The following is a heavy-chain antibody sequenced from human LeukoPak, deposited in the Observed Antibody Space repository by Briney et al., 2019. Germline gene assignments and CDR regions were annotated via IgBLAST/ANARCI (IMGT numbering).Heavy chain of an antibody. V-gene: IGHV4-39*07. CDR1: GGSISSSTDY. J-gene: IGHJ4*02. CDR3: ARVRYYDFWSGYYFDY. Sequence: SETLSLTCTVSGGSISSSTDYWGWIRQPPGKGLEWIGSIYYSGSTYYNPSLKSRVTISVDTSKNQFSLKLSSVTAADTAVYYCARVRYYDFWSGYYFDYWGQGTLVTVSS. CDR2: IYYSGST. D-gene: IGHD3-3*01.